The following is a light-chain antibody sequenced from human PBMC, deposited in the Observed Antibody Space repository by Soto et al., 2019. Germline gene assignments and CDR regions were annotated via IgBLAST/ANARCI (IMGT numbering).Light chain of an antibody. J-gene: IGKJ4*01. Sequence: EIVLTQPPGTLSLSPGETATLSCRASQSVANTFLAWYQQKPGQAPRLLIYGASSRAAGIPDRFSGTGSGTDFTLTITRLEPEDFAVYYCQQYGGSPLVTFGGGTKVEI. CDR1: QSVANTF. CDR2: GAS. CDR3: QQYGGSPLVT. V-gene: IGKV3-20*01.